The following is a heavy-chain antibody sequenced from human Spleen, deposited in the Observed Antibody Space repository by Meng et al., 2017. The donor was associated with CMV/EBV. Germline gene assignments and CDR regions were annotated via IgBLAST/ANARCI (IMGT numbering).Heavy chain of an antibody. Sequence: GGSLRLSCAASGFTFDTYAMSWVRQAPGKGLEWVSAISGSGGSTYYADSVKGRFTISRDNSKNTLYLQMNSLRAEDTAVYYCAKVADYDSGWYDYWGQGTLVTVSS. CDR3: AKVADYDSGWYDY. CDR1: GFTFDTYA. D-gene: IGHD6-19*01. J-gene: IGHJ4*02. V-gene: IGHV3-23*01. CDR2: ISGSGGST.